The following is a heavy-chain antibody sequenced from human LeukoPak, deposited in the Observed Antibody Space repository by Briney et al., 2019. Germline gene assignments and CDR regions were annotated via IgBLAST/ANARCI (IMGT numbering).Heavy chain of an antibody. CDR3: AKSAAAGNYYYYDMDV. D-gene: IGHD6-13*01. J-gene: IGHJ6*02. CDR2: ISGSGGST. Sequence: LSGGSLRLSCAASGFTFSSYAMSWVRQAPGKGLEWVSAISGSGGSTYYADSVKGRFTISRDNSKNTLYLQMNSLRAEDTAVYYCAKSAAAGNYYYYDMDVWGQGTTVTVSS. CDR1: GFTFSSYA. V-gene: IGHV3-23*01.